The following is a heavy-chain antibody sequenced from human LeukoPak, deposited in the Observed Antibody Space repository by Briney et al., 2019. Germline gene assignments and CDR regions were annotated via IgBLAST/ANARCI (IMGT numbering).Heavy chain of an antibody. J-gene: IGHJ4*02. Sequence: PSETLSLTCTVSGGSISSYYWSWIRQLAGKGLEWIGRIYTSGSTNYNPSLKSRVTMSVDTSKNQFSLKLSSVTAADTAVYYCARDTRYYYDSSGYPVIDYWGQGTLVTVSS. CDR1: GGSISSYY. V-gene: IGHV4-4*07. D-gene: IGHD3-22*01. CDR3: ARDTRYYYDSSGYPVIDY. CDR2: IYTSGST.